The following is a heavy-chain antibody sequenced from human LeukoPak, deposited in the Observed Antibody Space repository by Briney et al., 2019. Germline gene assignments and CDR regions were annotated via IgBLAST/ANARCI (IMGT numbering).Heavy chain of an antibody. V-gene: IGHV4-4*07. CDR1: GGSITNFY. J-gene: IGHJ4*02. Sequence: SETLSLTCTVSGGSITNFYWSWIRQPAGKGLEWIGRIYSSGTITYNPSLERRVSMSVDASKNQFSLRLSSVTAADTAVYYCARHTHSIARYYFDYWGQGTLVTVSS. CDR3: ARHTHSIARYYFDY. D-gene: IGHD6-13*01. CDR2: IYSSGTI.